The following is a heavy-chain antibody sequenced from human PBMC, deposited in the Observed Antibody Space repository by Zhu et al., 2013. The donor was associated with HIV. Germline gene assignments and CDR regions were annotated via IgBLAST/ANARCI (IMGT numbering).Heavy chain of an antibody. CDR3: ARAVYYDSSGYFDKAFDI. J-gene: IGHJ3*02. V-gene: IGHV1-18*01. CDR1: GYTFTSYG. D-gene: IGHD3-22*01. Sequence: QVQLVQSGAEVKKPGASVKVSCKASGYTFTSYGISWVRQAPGQGLEWMGWISAYNGNTNYAQKLQGRVTMTTDTSTSTAYMELRSLRSDDTAVYYCARAVYYDSSGYFDKAFDIWGQGTMVTVSS. CDR2: ISAYNGNT.